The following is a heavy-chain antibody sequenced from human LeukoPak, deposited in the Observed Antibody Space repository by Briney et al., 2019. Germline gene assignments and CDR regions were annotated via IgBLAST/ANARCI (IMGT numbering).Heavy chain of an antibody. J-gene: IGHJ4*02. Sequence: ASVTVSCKASGYTFTSYYMHWLRQAPGQGLEWMGIINPSGGSTSYAQKFQGRVTMTRDTSTSTVYMELSSLRSEDTAVYYCARELTPYFDYWGQGTLVTVSS. V-gene: IGHV1-46*01. CDR2: INPSGGST. CDR1: GYTFTSYY. CDR3: ARELTPYFDY.